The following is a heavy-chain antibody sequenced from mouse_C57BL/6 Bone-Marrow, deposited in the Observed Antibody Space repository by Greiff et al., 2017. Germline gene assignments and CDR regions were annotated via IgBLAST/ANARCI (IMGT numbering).Heavy chain of an antibody. Sequence: QVQLQQSGAELMKPGASVKIPCKATGYTFSTYWIEWVRQRPGHGLEWIGEIFTGSGGTNYIEKFKGKATFTADKSSNTAYMQLSNLTSEDSAVYYCANTMITRAFAMDYWGQGTSVTVSS. D-gene: IGHD2-4*01. CDR3: ANTMITRAFAMDY. CDR1: GYTFSTYW. V-gene: IGHV1-9*01. J-gene: IGHJ4*01. CDR2: IFTGSGGT.